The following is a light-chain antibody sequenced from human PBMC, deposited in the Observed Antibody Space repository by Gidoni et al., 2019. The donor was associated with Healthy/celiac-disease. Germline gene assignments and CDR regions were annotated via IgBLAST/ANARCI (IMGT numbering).Light chain of an antibody. J-gene: IGKJ5*01. CDR1: QNISNY. Sequence: DIQMTPSPSSLSASVGDRVTITCKASQNISNYLNWYQQKPGKAPKLLIYDASNLETGVPSRFSGSGSGTDFTFTISSLQPEDIATYYCQQYDNLPITFGQXTRLEIK. CDR3: QQYDNLPIT. V-gene: IGKV1-33*01. CDR2: DAS.